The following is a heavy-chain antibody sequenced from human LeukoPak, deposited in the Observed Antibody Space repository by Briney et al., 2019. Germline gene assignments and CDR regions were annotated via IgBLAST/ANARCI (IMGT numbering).Heavy chain of an antibody. V-gene: IGHV4-59*08. Sequence: SETLSLTCTVSGGSISRYYWSWIRRPPGKGLEWIGNIYYSGSTYCNPSLKSRVTISVDTSKNQFSLNLCSVTAADTAVYYCARAIYDSSGYYRNFDYWGQGTLVTVSS. CDR2: IYYSGST. CDR3: ARAIYDSSGYYRNFDY. J-gene: IGHJ4*02. D-gene: IGHD3-22*01. CDR1: GGSISRYY.